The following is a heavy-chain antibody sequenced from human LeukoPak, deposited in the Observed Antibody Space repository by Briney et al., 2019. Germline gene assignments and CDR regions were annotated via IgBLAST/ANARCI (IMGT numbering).Heavy chain of an antibody. J-gene: IGHJ5*02. D-gene: IGHD6-19*01. CDR2: IYYSGST. CDR3: ARAGQWLVINGLNWFDP. V-gene: IGHV4-59*01. CDR1: GGSISSYY. Sequence: PSETLSLTCTVSGGSISSYYWSWIRQPAGKGLEWIGYIYYSGSTNYNPSLKSRVTISVDTSKNQFSLKLSSVTAADTAVYYCARAGQWLVINGLNWFDPWGQGTLVTVSS.